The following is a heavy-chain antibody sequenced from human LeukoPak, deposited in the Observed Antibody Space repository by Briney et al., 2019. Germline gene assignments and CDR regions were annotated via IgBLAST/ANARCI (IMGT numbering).Heavy chain of an antibody. D-gene: IGHD3-10*01. Sequence: PGGSLRLSCAASGFTFSSYSMNWVRQAPGKGLEWVSLISPSSSYIFYADSMKGRFTISRDDAKNSLFLQMNSLRGEDTAVYYCARAHWRYYGSGSYGDGFDIWGQGTMVTVSS. CDR3: ARAHWRYYGSGSYGDGFDI. CDR1: GFTFSSYS. V-gene: IGHV3-21*01. CDR2: ISPSSSYI. J-gene: IGHJ3*02.